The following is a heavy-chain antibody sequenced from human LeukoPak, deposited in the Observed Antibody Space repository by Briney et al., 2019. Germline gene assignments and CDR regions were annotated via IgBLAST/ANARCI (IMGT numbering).Heavy chain of an antibody. J-gene: IGHJ6*02. CDR1: GGSFSGYY. D-gene: IGHD2-2*01. CDR3: ARGRCSSTSCYASYYYGMDV. Sequence: SETPPLTCAVYGGSFSGYYWSWIRQPPGKGLEWIGEINHSGSTNHNPSLKSRVTISVDTSKNQFSLKLSSVTAADTAVYYCARGRCSSTSCYASYYYGMDVWGQGTTVTVSS. V-gene: IGHV4-34*01. CDR2: INHSGST.